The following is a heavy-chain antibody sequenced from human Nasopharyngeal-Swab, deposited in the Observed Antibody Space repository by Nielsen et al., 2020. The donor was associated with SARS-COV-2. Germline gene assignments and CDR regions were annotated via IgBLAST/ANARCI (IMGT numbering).Heavy chain of an antibody. D-gene: IGHD1-26*01. J-gene: IGHJ6*02. CDR2: IYYSGST. V-gene: IGHV4-59*13. CDR1: GGSISSYY. Sequence: SETLSLTCTVSGGSISSYYWSWIRQPPGKGLEWIGYIYYSGSTNYNPSLKSRVTISVDTSKNQFSLKLSSVTAADTAVYYCAGKSGSYCYYYGMDVWGQGTTVTVSS. CDR3: AGKSGSYCYYYGMDV.